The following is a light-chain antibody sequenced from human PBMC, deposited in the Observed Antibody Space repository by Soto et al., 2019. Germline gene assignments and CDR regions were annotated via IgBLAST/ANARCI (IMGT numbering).Light chain of an antibody. Sequence: DIQMTQSPSTLSGSVGDRVTITCRASQGISSYLAWYQQKPGKAPKLLIYAASTLQSGVPSRLSGSGSGTEFTLTISSLQPEDFATYYCQQLNSYPPWTFGQGTKVDIK. V-gene: IGKV1-9*01. J-gene: IGKJ1*01. CDR2: AAS. CDR1: QGISSY. CDR3: QQLNSYPPWT.